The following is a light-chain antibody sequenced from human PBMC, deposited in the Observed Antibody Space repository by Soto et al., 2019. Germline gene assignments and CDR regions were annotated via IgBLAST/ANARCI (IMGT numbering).Light chain of an antibody. J-gene: IGKJ5*01. CDR3: QRYGSSLPST. V-gene: IGKV3-20*01. CDR1: QSVSSSY. CDR2: GAS. Sequence: IVLTQSPGTLSLSPGERATLSCRASQSVSSSYLAWYQQKPGQAPRLLIYGASSRATGLPDRFSGSGSGADFALAISRVEPEYSALYYCQRYGSSLPSTFGEGTRLDIK.